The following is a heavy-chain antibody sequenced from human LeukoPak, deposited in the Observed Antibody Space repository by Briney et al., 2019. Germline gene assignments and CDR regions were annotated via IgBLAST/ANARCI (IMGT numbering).Heavy chain of an antibody. J-gene: IGHJ5*02. CDR2: ISSSGSTI. CDR1: GFTFSSYE. Sequence: GGSLRLSCAASGFTFSSYEMNWVRQAPGKGLEWVSYISSSGSTIYYADSVKGRFTISRDNSKNTLYLQMNSLRAEDTALYYCAKSITIFYNWFDPWGQGTLVTVSS. CDR3: AKSITIFYNWFDP. V-gene: IGHV3-48*03. D-gene: IGHD3-9*01.